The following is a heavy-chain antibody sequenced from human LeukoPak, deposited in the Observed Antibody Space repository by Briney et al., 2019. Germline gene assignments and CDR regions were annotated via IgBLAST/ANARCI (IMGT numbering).Heavy chain of an antibody. CDR2: TYYRSKWYN. Sequence: SQTLSLTCAISGDSVSSNSAAWSWISQSPSRGLEWLGRTYYRSKWYNDYAVSMRGRIIINPDTSKNHFFLQLNSVTPEDTGIYYCAGQKNGWIDYWGQGTLVTVSS. CDR3: AGQKNGWIDY. D-gene: IGHD6-19*01. V-gene: IGHV6-1*01. CDR1: GDSVSSNSAA. J-gene: IGHJ4*02.